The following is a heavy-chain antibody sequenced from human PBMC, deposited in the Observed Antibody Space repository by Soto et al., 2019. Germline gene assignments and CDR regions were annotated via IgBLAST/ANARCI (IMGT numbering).Heavy chain of an antibody. V-gene: IGHV4-59*08. D-gene: IGHD6-19*01. J-gene: IGHJ4*02. CDR2: IYYSGST. CDR3: ARQWGSSGGQDY. Sequence: QVQLQESGPGLVKPSETLSLTCTVSGGSISSYYWSWIRQPPGKGLEWMGYIYYSGSTNYNPSLKSRVTISVDTSKNQFSLKLSSVTAADTAVYYCARQWGSSGGQDYWGQGTLVTVSS. CDR1: GGSISSYY.